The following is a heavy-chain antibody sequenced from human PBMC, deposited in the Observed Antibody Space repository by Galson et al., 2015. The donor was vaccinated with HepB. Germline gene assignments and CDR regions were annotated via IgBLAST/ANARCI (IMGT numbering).Heavy chain of an antibody. Sequence: SLRLSCATFEFTFGDYAMSWFRQAPGKGLEWIGFIRTKAYGGTTEYAASVKGKFIISRDDSESIAYLQMNSLTSDDTAVYYCARKIASTDYDYYGLDVWGQGTTVTVS. CDR3: ARKIASTDYDYYGLDV. J-gene: IGHJ6*02. CDR2: IRTKAYGGTT. D-gene: IGHD4/OR15-4a*01. V-gene: IGHV3-49*03. CDR1: EFTFGDYA.